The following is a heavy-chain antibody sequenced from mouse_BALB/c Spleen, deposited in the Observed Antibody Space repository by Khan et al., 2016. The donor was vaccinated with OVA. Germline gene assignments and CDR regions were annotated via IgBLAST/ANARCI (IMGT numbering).Heavy chain of an antibody. CDR1: GYTFTSYW. V-gene: IGHV1-61*01. CDR2: IDPSDSET. D-gene: IGHD2-1*01. Sequence: VQLQQSGAELVRPGASVKLSCKASGYTFTSYWMNWVKQRPGQGLEWIGMIDPSDSETHYNQMFKDKATLTVDKSSSTAYMQLSSLTSEDSAVYYAARGDGNSLYWYFDVWGAGTTVTVSS. J-gene: IGHJ1*01. CDR3: ARGDGNSLYWYFDV.